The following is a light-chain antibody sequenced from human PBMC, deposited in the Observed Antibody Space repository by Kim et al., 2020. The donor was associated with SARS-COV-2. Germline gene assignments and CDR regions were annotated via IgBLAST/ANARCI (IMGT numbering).Light chain of an antibody. J-gene: IGKJ4*01. CDR3: QQRSNWPLT. CDR1: QSVSSY. CDR2: DAS. V-gene: IGKV3-11*01. Sequence: SSSPVERATLSGRASQSVSSYLACYQQKPGQAPRLLIYDASNSATGIPARFSGSGSGTDFTHTISSLEPEDFEVYYCQQRSNWPLTFGGGTKLEIK.